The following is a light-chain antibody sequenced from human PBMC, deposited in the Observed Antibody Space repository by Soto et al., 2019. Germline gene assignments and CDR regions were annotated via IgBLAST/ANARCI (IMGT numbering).Light chain of an antibody. V-gene: IGKV3-15*01. Sequence: EVVNKQNTATPSVSPGERATLSCRASQSVSSNLAWYQQKPGQAPRLLIYGASTRATGIPARFSGSGSGTEFTLTISSLQSEDFAAYYCQQYNNWPRTFGQGTKVDI. CDR3: QQYNNWPRT. CDR1: QSVSSN. CDR2: GAS. J-gene: IGKJ1*01.